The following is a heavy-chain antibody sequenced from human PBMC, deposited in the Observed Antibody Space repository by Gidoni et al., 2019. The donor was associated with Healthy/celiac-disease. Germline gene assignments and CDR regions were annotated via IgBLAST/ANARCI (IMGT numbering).Heavy chain of an antibody. CDR1: GGTFSSYD. V-gene: IGHV1-69*04. CDR3: ARDREGSSGWYQGGAEYYYGMDV. Sequence: QVQLVQSGAEVKKPGSSVKVSCKASGGTFSSYDISWVRQAPGQGLEWMGRIIPILGIANYAQKFQGRVTITADKSTSTAYMELSSLRSEDTAVYYCARDREGSSGWYQGGAEYYYGMDVWGQGTTVTVSS. CDR2: IIPILGIA. J-gene: IGHJ6*02. D-gene: IGHD6-19*01.